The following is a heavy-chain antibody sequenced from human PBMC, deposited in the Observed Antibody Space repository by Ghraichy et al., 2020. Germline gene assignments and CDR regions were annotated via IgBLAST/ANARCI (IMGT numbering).Heavy chain of an antibody. CDR1: GGSISSYY. CDR3: ARVITMVRGVTYSNWFDP. D-gene: IGHD3-10*01. Sequence: ESLNISCTVSGGSISSYYWSWIRQPPGKGLEWIGYIYHSGSTNYNPSLKSRVTISVDTSKNQFSLKLSSVTAADTAVYYCARVITMVRGVTYSNWFDPWGQGTLVTASS. J-gene: IGHJ5*02. CDR2: IYHSGST. V-gene: IGHV4-59*01.